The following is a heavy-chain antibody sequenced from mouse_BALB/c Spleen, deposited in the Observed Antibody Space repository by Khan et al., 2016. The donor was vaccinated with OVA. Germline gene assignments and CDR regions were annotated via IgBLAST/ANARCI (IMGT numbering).Heavy chain of an antibody. Sequence: QIQLVQSGPELKKPGETVKISCKASGYTFTKFGMNWVKQAPGKGLEWMGWINTYTGEPTYADDFKGRFAFSMETSASTAYLQFNNLKDEDTATYFCAIPPYFSHAMAYWGQGTSVTVSP. D-gene: IGHD2-10*01. CDR3: AIPPYFSHAMAY. CDR1: GYTFTKFG. CDR2: INTYTGEP. V-gene: IGHV9-3-1*01. J-gene: IGHJ4*01.